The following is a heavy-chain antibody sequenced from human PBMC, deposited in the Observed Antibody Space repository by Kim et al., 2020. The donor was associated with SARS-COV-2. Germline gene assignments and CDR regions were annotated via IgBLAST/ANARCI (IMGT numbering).Heavy chain of an antibody. Sequence: GESLKISCKGSGYSFTSYWIGWVRQMPGKGLEWMGIIYPGDSDTRYSPSFQGQVTISADKSISTAYLQWSSLKASDTAMYYCAKTNGYSYGYKPMYGMDVWGQGTTVTVSS. J-gene: IGHJ6*02. CDR3: AKTNGYSYGYKPMYGMDV. D-gene: IGHD5-18*01. CDR1: GYSFTSYW. V-gene: IGHV5-51*01. CDR2: IYPGDSDT.